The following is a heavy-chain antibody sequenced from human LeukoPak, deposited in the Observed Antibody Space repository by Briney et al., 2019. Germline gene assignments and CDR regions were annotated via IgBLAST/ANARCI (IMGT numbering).Heavy chain of an antibody. V-gene: IGHV3-43*02. CDR2: ISGDGGST. Sequence: GGSLRLSCAASGFIVDDYAMYWVRQAPGKGLEWVSLISGDGGSTYYADSVKGRFTISRDNAKNSLYLQMNSLRAEDTALYYCAREDQPRGTFDYWGQGILVTVSS. CDR1: GFIVDDYA. CDR3: AREDQPRGTFDY. D-gene: IGHD2-15*01. J-gene: IGHJ4*02.